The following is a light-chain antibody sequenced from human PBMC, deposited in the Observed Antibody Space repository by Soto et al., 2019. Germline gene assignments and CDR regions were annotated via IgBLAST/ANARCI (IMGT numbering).Light chain of an antibody. J-gene: IGKJ5*01. CDR3: MQGTHWPIT. Sequence: VVTQSPLSLPVTPGEPASISCRSSQSLLHSNGYNYLDWYLQRPGRSPRRLIYKVSNRDSGVPARFSGSGSGTDFALKISRVEAEDVGVYYCMQGTHWPITFGQGTRLEI. CDR1: QSLLHSNGYNY. V-gene: IGKV2-30*02. CDR2: KVS.